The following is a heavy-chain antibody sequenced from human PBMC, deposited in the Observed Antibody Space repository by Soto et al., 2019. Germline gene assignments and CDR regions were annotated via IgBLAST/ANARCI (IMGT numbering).Heavy chain of an antibody. CDR1: GGTFGSYA. J-gene: IGHJ6*02. CDR3: ARSQGSSTSLEIYYYYYYGMDV. CDR2: IIPIPGTA. Sequence: QVQLVQSGAEVKKPGSSVKVSCKASGGTFGSYAISWVRQAPGRGLDWMGGIIPIPGTANYAQKFQGRVTIAADESTSTAYMELSSLRSEDTAVYYCARSQGSSTSLEIYYYYYYGMDVWGQGTTVTVSS. D-gene: IGHD2-2*01. V-gene: IGHV1-69*01.